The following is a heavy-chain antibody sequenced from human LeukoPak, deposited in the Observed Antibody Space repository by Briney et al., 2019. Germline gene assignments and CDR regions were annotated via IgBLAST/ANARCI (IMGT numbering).Heavy chain of an antibody. CDR2: IIPIFGTA. CDR1: GGTFSSYA. V-gene: IGHV1-69*05. Sequence: SVMVSCKASGGTFSSYAISWVRQAPGQGLEWMGGIIPIFGTANYAQKFQGRVTITTDESTSTAYMELSSLRSEDTAVYYCASGAAIYYYYMDVWGKGTTVTVSS. CDR3: ASGAAIYYYYMDV. J-gene: IGHJ6*03. D-gene: IGHD2-15*01.